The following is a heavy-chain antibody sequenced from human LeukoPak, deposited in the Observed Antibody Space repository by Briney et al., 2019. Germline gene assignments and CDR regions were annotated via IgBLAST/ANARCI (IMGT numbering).Heavy chain of an antibody. J-gene: IGHJ5*02. CDR3: ASTVFGVTYNWFDP. Sequence: SETLSLTCTVSGGSITSYYWSWIRQPAGKGLEWIGRIYTSGSTNYNPSLKSRVTMSVDTSKNQFSLKLSSVTAADTAVYYCASTVFGVTYNWFDPWGQGTLVTVSS. D-gene: IGHD3-3*01. CDR1: GGSITSYY. CDR2: IYTSGST. V-gene: IGHV4-4*07.